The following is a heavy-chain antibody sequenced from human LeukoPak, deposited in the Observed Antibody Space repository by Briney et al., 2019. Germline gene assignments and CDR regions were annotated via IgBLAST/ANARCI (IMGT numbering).Heavy chain of an antibody. CDR2: ISSSGAKT. CDR1: GFTFSNYG. CDR3: ARDPIAVVGGGSFDY. J-gene: IGHJ4*02. D-gene: IGHD6-19*01. Sequence: GGSLRLSCAASGFTFSNYGMSWVRQAPGKGLQWVSSISSSGAKTYYADSVKGRVTISRDNAKNSYYLEMNSLVDEDTAVYYCARDPIAVVGGGSFDYWGQGILVTVSS. V-gene: IGHV3-21*01.